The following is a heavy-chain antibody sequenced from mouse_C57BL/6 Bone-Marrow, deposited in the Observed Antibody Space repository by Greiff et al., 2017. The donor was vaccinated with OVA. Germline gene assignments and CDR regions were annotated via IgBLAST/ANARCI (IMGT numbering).Heavy chain of an antibody. CDR1: EYEFPSHD. Sequence: EVQRVESGGGLVQPGESLKLSCESNEYEFPSHDMSWVRKTPEKRLELVAAINSDGGSTYYPDTMERRFIISRDNTKKTLYLQMSSLRSEDTALYYCARNGITTVVERAMDYWGQGTSVTVSS. V-gene: IGHV5-2*01. D-gene: IGHD1-1*01. CDR2: INSDGGST. CDR3: ARNGITTVVERAMDY. J-gene: IGHJ4*01.